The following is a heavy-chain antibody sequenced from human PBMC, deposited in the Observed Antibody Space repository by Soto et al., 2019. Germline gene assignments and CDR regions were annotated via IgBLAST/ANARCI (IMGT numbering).Heavy chain of an antibody. CDR1: GFTFSSYS. V-gene: IGHV3-21*01. Sequence: GGSLRLSCAASGFTFSSYSMNWVRQAPGKGLEWVSSISSSSSYIYYADSVKGRFTISRDNAKNSLYLQMNSLRAEDTAVYYCARAEAGNWFDPWGQGTLVTVSS. J-gene: IGHJ5*02. CDR2: ISSSSSYI. CDR3: ARAEAGNWFDP.